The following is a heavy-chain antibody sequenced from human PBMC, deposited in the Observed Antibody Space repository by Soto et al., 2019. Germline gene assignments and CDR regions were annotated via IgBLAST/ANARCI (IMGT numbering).Heavy chain of an antibody. CDR3: ARHKIAAAGVDY. CDR1: GGSISSYY. Sequence: PSETLSLTCTVSGGSISSYYWSWIRQPPGKGLEWIGYIYYSGSTNYNPSLKSRVTISVDTSKNQFSLKLSSVTAADTAVYYCARHKIAAAGVDYWGQGTLVTVS. D-gene: IGHD6-13*01. CDR2: IYYSGST. J-gene: IGHJ4*02. V-gene: IGHV4-59*08.